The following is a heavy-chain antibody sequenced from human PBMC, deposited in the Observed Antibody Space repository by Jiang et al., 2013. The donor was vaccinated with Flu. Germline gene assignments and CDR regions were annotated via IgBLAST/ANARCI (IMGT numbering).Heavy chain of an antibody. CDR3: ARLQPINWFDP. D-gene: IGHD6-13*01. CDR2: IYYSGTT. Sequence: GSGLVKPSETLSLTCSVSGGSISSDYWSWMRQPPGKGLEWIGYIYYSGTTNYNPSLKSRVTLSIDMSKNQFSLKLSSVTAADTAVYYCARLQPINWFDPWGQGTLVTVSS. CDR1: GGSISSDY. J-gene: IGHJ5*02. V-gene: IGHV4-59*08.